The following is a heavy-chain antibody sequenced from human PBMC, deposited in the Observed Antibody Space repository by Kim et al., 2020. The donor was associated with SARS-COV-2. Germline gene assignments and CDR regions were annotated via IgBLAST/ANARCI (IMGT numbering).Heavy chain of an antibody. J-gene: IGHJ4*03. D-gene: IGHD3-10*01. CDR1: GFTFSTYS. CDR3: APSGSGSYYKSGGYFDY. CDR2: MSSNSNYI. Sequence: GGSLRLSCAASGFTFSTYSMNWVRQAPGKGLEWVSSMSSNSNYIYYADSVKGRFTISRDNARNSLYLQMNSLRAEDTAVYYCAPSGSGSYYKSGGYFDY. V-gene: IGHV3-21*01.